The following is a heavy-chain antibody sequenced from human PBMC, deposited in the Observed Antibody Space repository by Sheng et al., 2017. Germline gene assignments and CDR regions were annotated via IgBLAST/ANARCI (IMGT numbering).Heavy chain of an antibody. Sequence: EVQLLESGGGLVQPGGSLRLSCAASGFTFSHYAMSWVRQAPVKGLEWVSSISSTGGSTYYPASVKGRFTISRDNSKNTLYLQMNSLRAEDTAIYYCAKSVGWLPHSYYFDYWGQGTL. V-gene: IGHV3-23*01. J-gene: IGHJ4*02. CDR2: ISSTGGST. CDR3: AKSVGWLPHSYYFDY. CDR1: GFTFSHYA. D-gene: IGHD3-9*01.